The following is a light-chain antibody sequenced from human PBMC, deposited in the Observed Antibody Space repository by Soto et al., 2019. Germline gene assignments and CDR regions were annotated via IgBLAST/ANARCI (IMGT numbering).Light chain of an antibody. CDR2: AAS. CDR3: QQGYSTPYT. CDR1: QSINRY. J-gene: IGKJ2*01. Sequence: DIQMTQSPSSLSASVGDRVTITCRASQSINRYLNWYQQKPGKAPKLLINAASTLQSGVPPRFSGSGSGTDFTLTISSLQPDDSATYYCQQGYSTPYTFGQETKLEIK. V-gene: IGKV1-39*01.